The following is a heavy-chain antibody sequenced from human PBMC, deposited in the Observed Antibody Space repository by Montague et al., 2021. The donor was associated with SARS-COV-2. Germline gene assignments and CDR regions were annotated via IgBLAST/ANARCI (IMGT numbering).Heavy chain of an antibody. D-gene: IGHD3-10*01. CDR1: GFTFISYE. CDR2: ISSSGGTI. V-gene: IGHV3-48*03. CDR3: TRGRGYFGY. Sequence: SLRLSCAASGFTFISYEMNWVRQTPGKGLEWISHISSSGGTIYYADSVKGRFTISRDNAKNSLYLQMHSLRAEDTGLYYCTRGRGYFGYWGQGTLVTVSS. J-gene: IGHJ4*02.